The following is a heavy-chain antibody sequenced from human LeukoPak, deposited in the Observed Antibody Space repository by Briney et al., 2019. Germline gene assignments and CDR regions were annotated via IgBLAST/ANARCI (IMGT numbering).Heavy chain of an antibody. Sequence: ASVKVSCKASGYTFTAYYLHWVRQAPGQGLEWMGWINPNSGGTNYAQKFQGRVTMTRDTSISTAYMELRSLRSDDTAVYYCASTSRSSRWSSLFGYWGQGTLVTVSS. D-gene: IGHD6-13*01. CDR2: INPNSGGT. J-gene: IGHJ4*02. CDR1: GYTFTAYY. CDR3: ASTSRSSRWSSLFGY. V-gene: IGHV1-2*02.